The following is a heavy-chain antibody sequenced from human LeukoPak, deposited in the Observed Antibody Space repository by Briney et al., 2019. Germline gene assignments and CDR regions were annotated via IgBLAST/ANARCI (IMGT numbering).Heavy chain of an antibody. CDR2: ISGSGGST. CDR3: VKEVGAAVGRSNFDY. Sequence: GGSLRLSCAASGFTFSSYAMSWVRQAPGKGLGWVSAISGSGGSTYYADSVKGRFTISRDNPKNSLYLQMNSLRAEDTALYYCVKEVGAAVGRSNFDYWAREPWSPSP. CDR1: GFTFSSYA. J-gene: IGHJ4*02. V-gene: IGHV3-23*01. D-gene: IGHD6-13*01.